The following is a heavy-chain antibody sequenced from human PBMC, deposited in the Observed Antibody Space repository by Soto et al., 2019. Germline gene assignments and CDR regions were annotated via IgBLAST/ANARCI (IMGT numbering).Heavy chain of an antibody. Sequence: GASVKVSCKTSGGTFSHYAISWVRQAPGQGLEWMGGIIPIFGPANYAQKFQGRVTITADDSTRTAYMELNSLRSEDTAVFYCARSRRSSSSGRYYALDVWGQGTTVTVSS. J-gene: IGHJ6*02. CDR3: ARSRRSSSSGRYYALDV. D-gene: IGHD6-6*01. V-gene: IGHV1-69*13. CDR1: GGTFSHYA. CDR2: IIPIFGPA.